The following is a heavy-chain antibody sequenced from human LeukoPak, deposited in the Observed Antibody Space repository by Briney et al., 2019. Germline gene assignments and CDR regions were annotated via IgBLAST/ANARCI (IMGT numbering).Heavy chain of an antibody. D-gene: IGHD3-10*01. CDR1: GYTFTGYY. Sequence: ASVKVSCKASGYTFTGYYMHWVRQAPGQGLEWVGWINPNSGGTNHAQKFQGRVTMTRDTSIGTAYMELSRLRSDDTAVYYCARDRPLDADDYYGFYYFDYWGQGTLVTVSS. CDR2: INPNSGGT. J-gene: IGHJ4*02. V-gene: IGHV1-2*02. CDR3: ARDRPLDADDYYGFYYFDY.